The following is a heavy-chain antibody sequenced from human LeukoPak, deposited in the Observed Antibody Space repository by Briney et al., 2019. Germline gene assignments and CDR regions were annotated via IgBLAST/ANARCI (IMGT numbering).Heavy chain of an antibody. D-gene: IGHD2-2*01. Sequence: GGSLRLSCAASGFTFTNHVMSWVRQAPGKGLQWIAVISGGGRTTEYADSVKGRFTVSRDNSMNTLSLHMDSLRVEDTAIYYCAKNVVFTRYFDSWGQGTLVTVSS. CDR2: ISGGGRTT. CDR3: AKNVVFTRYFDS. CDR1: GFTFTNHV. J-gene: IGHJ4*02. V-gene: IGHV3-23*01.